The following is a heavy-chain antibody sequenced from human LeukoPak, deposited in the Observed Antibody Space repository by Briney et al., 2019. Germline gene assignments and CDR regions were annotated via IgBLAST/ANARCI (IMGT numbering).Heavy chain of an antibody. J-gene: IGHJ5*02. CDR3: ARDLGLGGVKNWFDP. Sequence: VASVKVSCKASAYSFITYLMHWVRQAPGQGLEWMGMIDPSDGTTGYAQKFQGRVTLTRDTSTSTVYMELSSLRSDDTAGYYCARDLGLGGVKNWFDPWGKEPLVTVSS. CDR2: IDPSDGTT. V-gene: IGHV1-46*01. CDR1: AYSFITYL. D-gene: IGHD3-16*01.